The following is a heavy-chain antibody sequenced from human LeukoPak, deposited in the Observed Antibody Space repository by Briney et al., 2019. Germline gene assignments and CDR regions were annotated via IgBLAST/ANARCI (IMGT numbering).Heavy chain of an antibody. Sequence: VASVKVPCKASGRTFSSYAISWVRQAPGQGLEWMGRIIPILGIANYAQKFQGRVTITANKSTSTAYMELSSLRSEDTAVYYCARERDIAAAEKFLDYWGQGTLVTVSS. D-gene: IGHD6-13*01. J-gene: IGHJ4*02. CDR3: ARERDIAAAEKFLDY. V-gene: IGHV1-69*04. CDR1: GRTFSSYA. CDR2: IIPILGIA.